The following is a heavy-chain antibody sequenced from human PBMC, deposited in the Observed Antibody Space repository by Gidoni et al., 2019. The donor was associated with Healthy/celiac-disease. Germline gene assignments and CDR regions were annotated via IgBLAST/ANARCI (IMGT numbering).Heavy chain of an antibody. CDR1: GFTFSSYA. CDR3: AREDY. V-gene: IGHV3-30-3*01. Sequence: QVQLVESGGGVVQPERSLRPSCAASGFTFSSYAMHWVRQAPGKGLEWVAVISYDGSNKYYADSVKGRFTISRDNSKNTLYLQMNSLRAEDTAVYYCAREDYWGQGTLVTVSS. CDR2: ISYDGSNK. J-gene: IGHJ4*02.